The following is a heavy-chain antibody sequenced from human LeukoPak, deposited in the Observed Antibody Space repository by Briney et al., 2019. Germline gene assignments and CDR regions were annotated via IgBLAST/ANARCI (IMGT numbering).Heavy chain of an antibody. CDR3: ARVPRPNYGPEVYFDY. V-gene: IGHV3-53*01. CDR2: IYSGGST. Sequence: GGSLRLSCAASGFTVSSNYMSWVRQAPGKGLEWVSVIYSGGSTYYADSVKGRFTISRDNSKNTLYLQMNSLRAEDTAVYYCARVPRPNYGPEVYFDYWGQGTLVTVSS. D-gene: IGHD3-10*01. J-gene: IGHJ4*02. CDR1: GFTVSSNY.